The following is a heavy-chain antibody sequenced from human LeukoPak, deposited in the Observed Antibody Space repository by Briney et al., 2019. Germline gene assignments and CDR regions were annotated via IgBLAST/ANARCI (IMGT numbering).Heavy chain of an antibody. CDR2: IYYSGST. CDR1: GGSISSYY. Sequence: KASETLSLTCTVPGGSISSYYWSWIRQPPGKGLEWIGYIYYSGSTNYNPSLKSRVTISVDTSKNQFSLKLSSVTAADTAVYYCARKRVTQSVGNWFDPWGQGTLVTVSS. J-gene: IGHJ5*02. V-gene: IGHV4-59*01. CDR3: ARKRVTQSVGNWFDP. D-gene: IGHD4-23*01.